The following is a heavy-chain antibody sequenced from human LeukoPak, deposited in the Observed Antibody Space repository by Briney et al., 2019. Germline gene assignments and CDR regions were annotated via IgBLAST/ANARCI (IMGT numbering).Heavy chain of an antibody. D-gene: IGHD2-2*01. CDR1: GGSISSGGYY. Sequence: SQTLSLTCTVSGGSISSGGYYWSWIRQPPGKGLEWIGYIYHSGSTYYNPSLKSRVTISVDRSKNQFSLKLSSVTAADTAVYYCARDSLGYCSSTSCYGSSYFDYWGQGTLVTVSS. J-gene: IGHJ4*02. CDR2: IYHSGST. V-gene: IGHV4-30-2*01. CDR3: ARDSLGYCSSTSCYGSSYFDY.